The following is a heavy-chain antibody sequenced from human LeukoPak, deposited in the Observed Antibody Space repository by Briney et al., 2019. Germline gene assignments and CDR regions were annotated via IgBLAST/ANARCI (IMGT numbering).Heavy chain of an antibody. Sequence: SETLSLTCAVYGGSFSGYYWSWIRQPPGEGLEWIGEINHSGSTNYNPSLKSRVTISVDTSKNQFSLKLSSVTAADTAVYYCARGSSRYYYDSSGHSYWGQGTLVTVSS. J-gene: IGHJ4*02. CDR2: INHSGST. D-gene: IGHD3-22*01. V-gene: IGHV4-34*01. CDR1: GGSFSGYY. CDR3: ARGSSRYYYDSSGHSY.